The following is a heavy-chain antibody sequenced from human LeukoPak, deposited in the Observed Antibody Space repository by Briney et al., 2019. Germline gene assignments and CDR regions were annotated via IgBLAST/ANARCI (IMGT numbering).Heavy chain of an antibody. Sequence: GGSLRLSCAASGFTFSSYSMNWVRQAPGKGLEWVSSISSSSSYIYSADSVKGRFTISRDNAKNSLHLQMNSLRVDDTAVYYCAREMDYYDSSGYYDAFDIWGQGTMVTVSS. CDR3: AREMDYYDSSGYYDAFDI. V-gene: IGHV3-21*04. CDR2: ISSSSSYI. J-gene: IGHJ3*02. CDR1: GFTFSSYS. D-gene: IGHD3-22*01.